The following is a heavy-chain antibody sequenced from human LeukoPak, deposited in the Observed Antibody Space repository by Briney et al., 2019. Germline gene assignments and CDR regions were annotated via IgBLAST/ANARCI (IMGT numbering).Heavy chain of an antibody. J-gene: IGHJ4*02. V-gene: IGHV4-59*01. Sequence: PSETLSLTCTVSGGSISSYYWSWIRQPPGKGLEWIGYIYYSGSTNYNPSLKSLVTISVDTSRTQFSLKLSSVTAADTAMYYCVRTSRLGELSVDYWGQGTLVTVSS. CDR3: VRTSRLGELSVDY. CDR1: GGSISSYY. CDR2: IYYSGST. D-gene: IGHD3-16*02.